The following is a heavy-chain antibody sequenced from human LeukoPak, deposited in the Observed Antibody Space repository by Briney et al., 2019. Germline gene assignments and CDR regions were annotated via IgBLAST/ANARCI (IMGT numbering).Heavy chain of an antibody. J-gene: IGHJ5*02. Sequence: EASVKVSCKASGYTFTSYDINWVRQATGQGLEWMGWMNPNSGNTGYAQKFQGRVTITRNTSISTAYMELSSLRSEDTAVYYCARGRSTIFGVVIIDWFDPWGQGTLVTVSS. CDR3: ARGRSTIFGVVIIDWFDP. V-gene: IGHV1-8*03. CDR1: GYTFTSYD. CDR2: MNPNSGNT. D-gene: IGHD3-3*01.